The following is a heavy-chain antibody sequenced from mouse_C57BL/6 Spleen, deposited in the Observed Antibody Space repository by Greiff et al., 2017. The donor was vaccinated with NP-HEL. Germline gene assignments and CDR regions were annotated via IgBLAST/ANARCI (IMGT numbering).Heavy chain of an antibody. CDR2: ISYDGSN. D-gene: IGHD2-14*01. J-gene: IGHJ3*01. Sequence: EVKLMESGPGLVKPSQSLSLTCSVTGYSITSGYYWNWIRQFPGNKLEWMGYISYDGSNNYNPSLKNRISITRDTSKNQFFLKLNSVTTEDTATYYGARGGTAWFAYWGQGTLVTVSA. CDR1: GYSITSGYY. CDR3: ARGGTAWFAY. V-gene: IGHV3-6*01.